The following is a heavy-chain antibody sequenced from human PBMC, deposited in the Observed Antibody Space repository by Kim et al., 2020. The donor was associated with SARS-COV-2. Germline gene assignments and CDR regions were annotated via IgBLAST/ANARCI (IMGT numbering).Heavy chain of an antibody. V-gene: IGHV4-31*03. D-gene: IGHD2-15*01. CDR2: IYYSGST. J-gene: IGHJ2*01. CDR1: AGSISSGGYY. CDR3: ASAPPVVVVAAAFYL. Sequence: SETLSLTCTVSAGSISSGGYYWSWLRQHPGKGLEWIGYIYYSGSTYSNPSIKSRVTISVDTSKNQFSLKLSSVTAAATAAYYCASAPPVVVVAAAFYLWGRGALVTVSS.